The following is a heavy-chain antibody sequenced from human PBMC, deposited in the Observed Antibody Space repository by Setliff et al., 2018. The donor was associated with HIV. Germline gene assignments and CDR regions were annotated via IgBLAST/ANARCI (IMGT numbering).Heavy chain of an antibody. J-gene: IGHJ6*02. D-gene: IGHD3-22*01. Sequence: ETLSLTCTVSGGSISSYYWSWIRQPPGKGLEWIGYIYYSGSTNYNPSLKSRVTISVDTSKNQFSLKLSSVTAADTAVYYCARGGGFWYYDSSGYGGRFYYYYGMDVWGQGTTVTVSS. CDR3: ARGGGFWYYDSSGYGGRFYYYYGMDV. CDR1: GGSISSYY. CDR2: IYYSGST. V-gene: IGHV4-59*01.